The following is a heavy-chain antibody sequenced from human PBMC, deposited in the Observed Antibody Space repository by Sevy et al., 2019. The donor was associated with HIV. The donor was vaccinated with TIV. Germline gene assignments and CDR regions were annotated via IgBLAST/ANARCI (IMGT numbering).Heavy chain of an antibody. J-gene: IGHJ4*02. CDR1: GYTFVDYY. CDR3: ARLSVAYGDYPSDY. D-gene: IGHD4-17*01. Sequence: ASVKVSCKAFGYTFVDYYIYWVRQAPGQGLECLGRVHPKNGGTKYARKFQERVTMTSDPSINTAFMRLTSLGPDDTAVYFCARLSVAYGDYPSDYWGQGTLVTVSS. V-gene: IGHV1-2*06. CDR2: VHPKNGGT.